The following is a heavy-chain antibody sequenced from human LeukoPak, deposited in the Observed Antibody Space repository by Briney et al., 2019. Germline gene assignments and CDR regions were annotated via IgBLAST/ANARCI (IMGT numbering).Heavy chain of an antibody. J-gene: IGHJ4*02. V-gene: IGHV3-48*03. CDR1: GFTFSSYE. Sequence: QAGGSLRLSCAASGFTFSSYEMNWVRQAPGKGLEWVSYISSSGSTIYYADSVKGRFTISRDNAKNSLYLQMNSLRAEDTAVYYCAREYYYDSSPFDYWGQGTLVTVSS. CDR2: ISSSGSTI. D-gene: IGHD3-22*01. CDR3: AREYYYDSSPFDY.